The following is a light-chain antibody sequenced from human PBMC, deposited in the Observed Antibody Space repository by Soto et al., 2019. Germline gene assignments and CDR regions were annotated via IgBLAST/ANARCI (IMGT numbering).Light chain of an antibody. CDR3: QQRDSWPLT. CDR1: QSVGRT. Sequence: EIVLTQSPATLSLSPGERATLSCRASQSVGRTLAWFQQKPGQAPRLHIYDASNRATGIPARFTGSGSGTDFTLTIRSLEPEDFAIYYCQQRDSWPLTFGGGTKVEIK. V-gene: IGKV3-11*01. CDR2: DAS. J-gene: IGKJ4*01.